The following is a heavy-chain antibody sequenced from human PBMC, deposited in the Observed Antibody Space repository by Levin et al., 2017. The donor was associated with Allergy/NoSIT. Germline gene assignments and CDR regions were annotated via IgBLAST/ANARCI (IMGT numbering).Heavy chain of an antibody. Sequence: LRLSCTVSGGSISSGSYYWSWIRQPAGKGLEWIGRIYTSGGTNYNPSLKSRVTISVDTSKNQFSLKLSSVTAADTAVYYCARCSVSSWYDYYYYYMDVWGKGTTVTVSS. D-gene: IGHD6-13*01. V-gene: IGHV4-61*02. CDR1: GGSISSGSYY. CDR2: IYTSGGT. J-gene: IGHJ6*03. CDR3: ARCSVSSWYDYYYYYMDV.